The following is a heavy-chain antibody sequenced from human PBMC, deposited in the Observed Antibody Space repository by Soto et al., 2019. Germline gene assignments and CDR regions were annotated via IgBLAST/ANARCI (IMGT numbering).Heavy chain of an antibody. CDR2: ISAYNVYT. J-gene: IGHJ4*02. V-gene: IGHV1-18*01. Sequence: VYQAPRQGLDLMGLISAYNVYTNYAKKLQGRGTMIKDTSTSTAYMELRSLRSDDTAVFYCARVEVRVVVLALFDYRVQGTLVTVFS. D-gene: IGHD2-2*01. CDR3: ARVEVRVVVLALFDY.